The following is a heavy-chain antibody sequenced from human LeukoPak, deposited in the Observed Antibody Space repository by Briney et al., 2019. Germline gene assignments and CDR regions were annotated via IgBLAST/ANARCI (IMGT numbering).Heavy chain of an antibody. J-gene: IGHJ4*02. CDR1: GYTFTSYG. CDR2: ISTYNGNT. D-gene: IGHD2-15*01. CDR3: ARDNCSGGSCYYDY. V-gene: IGHV1-18*04. Sequence: GASVKVSCKASGYTFTSYGISWVRQAPGQGLEWMGWISTYNGNTNYAQKLQGRVTMTTDTSTNTAYMELRSLRSDDTAVYYCARDNCSGGSCYYDYWGQGTLSPSPQ.